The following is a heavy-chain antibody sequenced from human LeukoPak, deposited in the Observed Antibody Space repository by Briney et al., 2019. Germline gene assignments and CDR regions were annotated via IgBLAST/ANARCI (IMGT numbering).Heavy chain of an antibody. CDR1: GFTFGNYA. J-gene: IGHJ4*02. CDR2: ISGGGYST. V-gene: IGHV3-23*01. D-gene: IGHD3-22*01. Sequence: GGSLRLSCVASGFTFGNYAMGWVRQAPGKGMEWVAGISGGGYSTYYAVSVKGRFTISRDNSKNTMYLQMNSLRGDDTALYYCAKIHASDRSGYYGYYDFWGLGTRVTVSS. CDR3: AKIHASDRSGYYGYYDF.